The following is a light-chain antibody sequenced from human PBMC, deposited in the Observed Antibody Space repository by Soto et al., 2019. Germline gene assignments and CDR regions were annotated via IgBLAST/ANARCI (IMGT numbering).Light chain of an antibody. V-gene: IGKV3-20*01. J-gene: IGKJ3*01. CDR2: HSA. CDR3: QKYDSSPLT. CDR1: QSVARTY. Sequence: ENVLTQSPGTLSLSPGERATLSCRASQSVARTYLAWYQQRPGQAPRLLIYHSASRATGIPDRFSGSGSGTDFTLTISRLEPEDFAVYYCQKYDSSPLTFGPGTKVEI.